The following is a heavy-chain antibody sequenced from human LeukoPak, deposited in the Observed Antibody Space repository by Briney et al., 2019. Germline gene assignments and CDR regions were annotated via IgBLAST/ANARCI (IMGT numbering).Heavy chain of an antibody. J-gene: IGHJ4*02. CDR3: ARLNRPAVNTELDY. CDR2: IKSKTDGGTT. Sequence: GGSLRLSCAASGFTFSNAWMNWVRQAPGKGLEWVGRIKSKTDGGTTDYAAPVKGRFTISRDDSKNTLYLQMNSLRAEDTAVYYCARLNRPAVNTELDYWGQGTLVTVSS. CDR1: GFTFSNAW. D-gene: IGHD2-2*01. V-gene: IGHV3-15*01.